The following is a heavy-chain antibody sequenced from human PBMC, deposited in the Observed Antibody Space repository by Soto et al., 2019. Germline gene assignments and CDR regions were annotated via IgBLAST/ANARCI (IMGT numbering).Heavy chain of an antibody. CDR1: VGSIGSYY. V-gene: IGHV4-59*08. Sequence: QVHLQESGPGLVKPSETLSRTCTVSVGSIGSYYWSWIRQPPGKGLEWIGYIYYSGSTSYNPSLKSRVTISVDTSENQFTLKLSSVTAADTAVYYCARQAQYFDYWGQGTLVTVSS. CDR2: IYYSGST. J-gene: IGHJ4*02. CDR3: ARQAQYFDY.